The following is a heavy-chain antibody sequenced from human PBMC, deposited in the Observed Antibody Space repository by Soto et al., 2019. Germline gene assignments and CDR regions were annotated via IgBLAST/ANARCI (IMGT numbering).Heavy chain of an antibody. J-gene: IGHJ3*01. V-gene: IGHV3-7*01. CDR1: GFSLSSYW. Sequence: GGSLRLSCAASGFSLSSYWMSWVRQAPGKGLEWVANIKQDGSEKYYVDSVKGRFTIYRDNAKNSLYVQMNSLRAEDTAVYYCARDYDGSLWGQGTMVTVSS. D-gene: IGHD3-16*01. CDR3: ARDYDGSL. CDR2: IKQDGSEK.